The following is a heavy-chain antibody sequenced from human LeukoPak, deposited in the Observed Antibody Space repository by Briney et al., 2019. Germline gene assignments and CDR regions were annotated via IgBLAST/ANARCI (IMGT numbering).Heavy chain of an antibody. CDR1: GGSIASSNNY. Sequence: SETLSLTCTVSGGSIASSNNYWVSIRQSPGKGLEWIGNIYYTGNTYYNPSLKSRVTISVDTSKNQSSLNLASVTAADTAVYYCARVGVFGYCTRDSCHSPLDFWGQGTLVTVSS. CDR2: IYYTGNT. V-gene: IGHV4-39*07. D-gene: IGHD2-15*01. J-gene: IGHJ4*02. CDR3: ARVGVFGYCTRDSCHSPLDF.